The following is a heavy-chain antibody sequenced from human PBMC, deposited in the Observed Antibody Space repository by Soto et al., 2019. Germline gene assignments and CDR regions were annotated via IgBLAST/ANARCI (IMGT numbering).Heavy chain of an antibody. CDR2: IHHSGAT. V-gene: IGHV4-4*02. D-gene: IGHD3-10*01. J-gene: IGHJ4*02. CDR1: GGSIISTKW. CDR3: AARNDGSGSLDY. Sequence: ETLSLTCAVSGGSIISTKWWTWVRQPPGRGLEWTGEIHHSGATNYNPSLKSRVTISVDKSKNQFSLKLNSVTAADTAVYYCAARNDGSGSLDYWGQGTLVTVSS.